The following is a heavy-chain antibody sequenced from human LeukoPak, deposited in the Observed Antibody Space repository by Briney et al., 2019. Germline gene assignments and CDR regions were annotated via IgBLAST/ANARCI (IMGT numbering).Heavy chain of an antibody. CDR3: ARVEMASEGFDY. D-gene: IGHD5-24*01. CDR1: GGTFSSYA. J-gene: IGHJ4*02. Sequence: ASVKVSCKASGGTFSSYAISWVRQAPGQGLEWMGGIIPIFGTANYAQKFQGRVTITADESTSTAYMELSSLRSEDTAVYYCARVEMASEGFDYWGQGTLVTVSS. CDR2: IIPIFGTA. V-gene: IGHV1-69*13.